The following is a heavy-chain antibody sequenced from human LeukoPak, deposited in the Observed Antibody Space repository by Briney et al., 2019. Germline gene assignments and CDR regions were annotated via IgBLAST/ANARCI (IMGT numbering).Heavy chain of an antibody. CDR3: ARDVPGLGTVTTHYFDY. J-gene: IGHJ4*02. CDR1: GFTFSTYG. V-gene: IGHV3-30*19. CDR2: ILFDGRNK. Sequence: PGRSLTLSCAASGFTFSTYGMHWVRQAPGKGLEWVAVILFDGRNKSYEVSVKGRFTIARDTTKNTLYLQMNSLRAEETAVYYCARDVPGLGTVTTHYFDYWGQGTLVTVSS. D-gene: IGHD4-17*01.